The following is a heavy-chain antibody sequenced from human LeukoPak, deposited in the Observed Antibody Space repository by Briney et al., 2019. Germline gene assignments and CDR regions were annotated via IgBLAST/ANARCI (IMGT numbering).Heavy chain of an antibody. D-gene: IGHD3-3*01. Sequence: SETLSLTCTVSGGSINSYYWSWIRQPPGKGLEWIGSIYYSGSTYYNPSLKSRVTISVDTSKNQFSLKLSSVTAADTAVYYCARLRGGDFWSGYYSNWFDPWGQGTLVTVSS. J-gene: IGHJ5*02. CDR2: IYYSGST. CDR3: ARLRGGDFWSGYYSNWFDP. V-gene: IGHV4-39*01. CDR1: GGSINSYY.